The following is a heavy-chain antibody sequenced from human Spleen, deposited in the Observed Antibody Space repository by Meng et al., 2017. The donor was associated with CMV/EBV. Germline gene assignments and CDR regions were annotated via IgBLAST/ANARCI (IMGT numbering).Heavy chain of an antibody. CDR3: ARGAYTVTSFAEGRFDP. Sequence: GGSLRLSCAASGFTFDDYGMSWVRQAPGKGLEWVSHISPSGSTRYYADSVKGRFTISRDNADNPLYLQMNSLRAEDTAIYYCARGAYTVTSFAEGRFDPWGQGILVTVSS. J-gene: IGHJ5*02. CDR1: GFTFDDYG. CDR2: ISPSGSTR. D-gene: IGHD4-11*01. V-gene: IGHV3-11*01.